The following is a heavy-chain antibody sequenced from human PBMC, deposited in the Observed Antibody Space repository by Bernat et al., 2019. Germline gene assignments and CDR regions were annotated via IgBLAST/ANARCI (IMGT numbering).Heavy chain of an antibody. Sequence: QVQLQESGPGLVKPSQTLSLTCTVSGGSISSGGYYWSWIRQHPGKGLEWIGYIYYSGSTYYNPSLKSRVTISVDTSKNQFSLKLSSVTAADTAVYYCARSKMRSRGVIISYYDYGMDVWGQGTTVTVSS. J-gene: IGHJ6*02. CDR2: IYYSGST. D-gene: IGHD3-10*01. CDR3: ARSKMRSRGVIISYYDYGMDV. V-gene: IGHV4-31*03. CDR1: GGSISSGGYY.